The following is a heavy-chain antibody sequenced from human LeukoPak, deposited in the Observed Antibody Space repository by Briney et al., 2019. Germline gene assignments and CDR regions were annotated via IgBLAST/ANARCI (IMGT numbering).Heavy chain of an antibody. CDR3: ARGGRTAMAIDY. J-gene: IGHJ4*02. CDR1: GFTFSSHG. Sequence: GGSLRLSCAASGFTFSSHGMHWVRQAPGKGLEWVAVIWYDGSDKYYADSVKGRFTISRDNSKNTLYLQMNSLRAEDTAVYYCARGGRTAMAIDYWGQGTLVTVSS. V-gene: IGHV3-33*01. D-gene: IGHD5-18*01. CDR2: IWYDGSDK.